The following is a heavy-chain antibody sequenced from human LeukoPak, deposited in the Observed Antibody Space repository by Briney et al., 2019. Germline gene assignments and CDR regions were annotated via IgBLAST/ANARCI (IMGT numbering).Heavy chain of an antibody. CDR2: ISGSGGST. D-gene: IGHD2-15*01. Sequence: PGGSLRLSCAASGFTFSSYAMSWVRQAPGKGLEWVSAISGSGGSTYYADSVKGRFTISRDNSKNTLYLQMNSLRAEDTAVYYCAKDEVGRGYCSGGSCYSDYWGQGTLVTVSS. J-gene: IGHJ4*02. V-gene: IGHV3-23*01. CDR1: GFTFSSYA. CDR3: AKDEVGRGYCSGGSCYSDY.